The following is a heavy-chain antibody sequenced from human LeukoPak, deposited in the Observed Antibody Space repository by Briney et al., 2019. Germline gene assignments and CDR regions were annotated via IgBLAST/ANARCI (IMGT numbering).Heavy chain of an antibody. CDR3: ARLNYDFWSGYYTGSSY. V-gene: IGHV1-69*13. Sequence: GASVKVSCKASGGTFSSYAISWVRQAPGQGLEWMGGIISIFGTANYAQKFQGRVTITADESTSTAYMELSSLRSEDTAVYYCARLNYDFWSGYYTGSSYRGQGTLVTVSS. CDR1: GGTFSSYA. J-gene: IGHJ4*02. CDR2: IISIFGTA. D-gene: IGHD3-3*01.